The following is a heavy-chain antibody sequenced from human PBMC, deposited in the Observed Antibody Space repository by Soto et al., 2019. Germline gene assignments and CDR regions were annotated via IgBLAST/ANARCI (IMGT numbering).Heavy chain of an antibody. CDR1: GGSISSSNW. V-gene: IGHV4-4*02. J-gene: IGHJ4*02. Sequence: SGTLSLTCAVSGGSISSSNWWSWVRQPPGKGLEWIGEIYHSGSTNYNPSLKSRVTISVDKSKNQFSLKLSSVTAADTAVYYCAKGGRQWLVTSDFNYWGQGALVTVSS. CDR3: AKGGRQWLVTSDFNY. CDR2: IYHSGST. D-gene: IGHD6-19*01.